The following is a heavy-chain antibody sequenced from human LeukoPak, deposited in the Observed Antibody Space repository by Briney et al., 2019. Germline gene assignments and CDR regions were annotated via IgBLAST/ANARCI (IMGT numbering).Heavy chain of an antibody. CDR2: INHSGST. CDR1: GGSFSGYY. Sequence: SETLSLTCAVYGGSFSGYYWSWIRQPPGKGLEWIGEINHSGSTNYNPSLKSRVTISVDTSKNQFSLKLSSVTAADTAVYYCASGWFGDYWGQGTLVTVSS. D-gene: IGHD3-10*01. J-gene: IGHJ4*02. V-gene: IGHV4-34*01. CDR3: ASGWFGDY.